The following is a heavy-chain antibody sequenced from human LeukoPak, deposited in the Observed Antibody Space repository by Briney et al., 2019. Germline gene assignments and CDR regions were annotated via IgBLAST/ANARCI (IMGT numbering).Heavy chain of an antibody. CDR2: VGTAGDT. J-gene: IGHJ4*02. V-gene: IGHV3-13*01. CDR3: ARGRFGEYYFDY. D-gene: IGHD3-10*01. Sequence: GGSLRLSCAASGFTFSNYDMHWVRQATGKGLEWVSAVGTAGDTYYPGSVKGRFTISRENAKNSLYLQMNSLRAGDTAEYYCARGRFGEYYFDYWGQGTLVTVSS. CDR1: GFTFSNYD.